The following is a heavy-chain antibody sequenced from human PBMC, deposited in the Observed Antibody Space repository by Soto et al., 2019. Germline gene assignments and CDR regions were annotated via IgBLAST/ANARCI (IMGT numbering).Heavy chain of an antibody. J-gene: IGHJ6*02. CDR2: ISGSGGST. Sequence: PGGSLRLSCAASGFTFSSYAMSWVRQAPGKGLEWVSAISGSGGSTYYADSVKGRFTISRDNSKNTLYLQMNSLRAEDTAVYYCAKGPADIEVVVAALKSYGMDVWGQGTTVTVSS. V-gene: IGHV3-23*01. CDR1: GFTFSSYA. D-gene: IGHD2-15*01. CDR3: AKGPADIEVVVAALKSYGMDV.